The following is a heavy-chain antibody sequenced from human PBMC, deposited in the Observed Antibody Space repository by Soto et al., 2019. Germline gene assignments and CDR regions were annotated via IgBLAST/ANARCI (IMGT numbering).Heavy chain of an antibody. D-gene: IGHD1-1*01. V-gene: IGHV3-23*01. CDR3: AKLDFRDFDY. J-gene: IGHJ4*02. CDR1: GFTFSSYA. Sequence: PCRSLRLSWAASGFTFSSYAMRWVRQAPGKGLEWVSAISGSGGSTYYADSVKGRFTISRDNSKNTLYLQMNSLRAEDTAVYYCAKLDFRDFDYWGQGTLVTVSS. CDR2: ISGSGGST.